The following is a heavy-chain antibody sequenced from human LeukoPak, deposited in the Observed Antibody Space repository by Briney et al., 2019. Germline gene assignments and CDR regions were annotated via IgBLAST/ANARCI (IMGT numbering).Heavy chain of an antibody. V-gene: IGHV3-23*01. CDR1: GFTFSSYG. CDR3: AKERGGEFDY. Sequence: GGSLRLSCAASGFTFSSYGMSWVRQAPGKGLEWVSAISGSGGSIYYADSVKGRFTNSRDDSKNTLYLQMNSLRADDTAVYYCAKERGGEFDYWGQGTLVTVSS. J-gene: IGHJ4*02. CDR2: ISGSGGSI. D-gene: IGHD3-10*01.